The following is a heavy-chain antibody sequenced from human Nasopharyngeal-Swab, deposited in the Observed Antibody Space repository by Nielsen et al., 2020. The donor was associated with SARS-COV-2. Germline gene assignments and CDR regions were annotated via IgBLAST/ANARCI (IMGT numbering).Heavy chain of an antibody. V-gene: IGHV1-18*01. J-gene: IGHJ4*02. Sequence: ASVKVSCKASGYTFTSYGISWVRQAPGQGLEWMGWISAYNGNTNYAQKLQGRVTMTTDTSTSTAYMELRSLRSDDTAVYYWARVIAAAANEGLDYWGQGTLVTVSS. CDR2: ISAYNGNT. CDR3: ARVIAAAANEGLDY. CDR1: GYTFTSYG. D-gene: IGHD6-13*01.